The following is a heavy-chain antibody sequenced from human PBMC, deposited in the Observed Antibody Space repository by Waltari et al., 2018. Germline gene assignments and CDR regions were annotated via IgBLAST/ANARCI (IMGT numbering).Heavy chain of an antibody. Sequence: EVQLVESGGGLVQPGGSLRLSCAASGISFRSFWMTWVRQDPGKGVEWVANIKQDGSEEYYGDSVKGRFTISKDNAKNSLYLQMNSLRAEDTAVYFCARERRGQSGWYYFDFWGQGSLVTVSS. CDR3: ARERRGQSGWYYFDF. CDR1: GISFRSFW. D-gene: IGHD6-19*01. J-gene: IGHJ4*02. CDR2: IKQDGSEE. V-gene: IGHV3-7*01.